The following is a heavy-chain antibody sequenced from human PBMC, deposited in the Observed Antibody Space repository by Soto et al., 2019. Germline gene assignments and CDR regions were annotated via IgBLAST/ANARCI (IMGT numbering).Heavy chain of an antibody. J-gene: IGHJ3*02. CDR3: ARGRYGYIWGSYRAQFDI. Sequence: ASVKVSCKASGYTFTSYDINWVRQATGQGLEWMGWMNPNSGNTGYAQKFQGRVTMTRNTSISTAYMELSSLRSEDTAVYYCARGRYGYIWGSYRAQFDIWGQGTMVTVSS. V-gene: IGHV1-8*01. CDR2: MNPNSGNT. D-gene: IGHD3-16*02. CDR1: GYTFTSYD.